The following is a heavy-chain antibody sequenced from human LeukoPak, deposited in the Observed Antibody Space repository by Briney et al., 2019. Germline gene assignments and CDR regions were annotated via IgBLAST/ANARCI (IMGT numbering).Heavy chain of an antibody. J-gene: IGHJ4*02. CDR2: MHYSGNT. CDR3: ARVSSSSWFGPFDY. V-gene: IGHV4-59*01. CDR1: GGSLNRYY. Sequence: PSETLSLTCTVSGGSLNRYYWTWIRQPPGKGLEWIGYMHYSGNTNYNTSLKNRVTISVDTSKSQFSLKLSAVTAADTAVYCCARVSSSSWFGPFDYWGQGTLATVSS. D-gene: IGHD6-13*01.